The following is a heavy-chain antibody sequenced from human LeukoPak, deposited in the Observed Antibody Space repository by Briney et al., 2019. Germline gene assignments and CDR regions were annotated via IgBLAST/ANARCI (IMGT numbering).Heavy chain of an antibody. CDR1: GYTFTSYA. V-gene: IGHV1-3*01. Sequence: ASVKVSCKASGYTFTSYAMHWVRQAPGQRLEWMGWINAGNGNTKYSQKFQGRVTITADESTSTAYMELSSLRSEDTAVYYCARPGYCSSTSCYAAFDIWGQGTMVTVSS. D-gene: IGHD2-2*01. CDR3: ARPGYCSSTSCYAAFDI. CDR2: INAGNGNT. J-gene: IGHJ3*02.